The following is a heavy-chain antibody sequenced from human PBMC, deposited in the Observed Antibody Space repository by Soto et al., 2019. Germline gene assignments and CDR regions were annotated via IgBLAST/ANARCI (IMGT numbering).Heavy chain of an antibody. Sequence: QVQLVQSGAEVKKPGSSVKVSCKASGDTFSTYTITWMRQAPGQGLEGMGGLIPRSATSNYAQKFQGRVTIPADESTNTAYMELRSLRSEDTAVYSCARECLVLVPTTVNSDYSYYAMDVWGQGTTVTVSS. J-gene: IGHJ6*02. V-gene: IGHV1-69*12. CDR2: LIPRSATS. CDR3: ARECLVLVPTTVNSDYSYYAMDV. CDR1: GDTFSTYT. D-gene: IGHD2-2*01.